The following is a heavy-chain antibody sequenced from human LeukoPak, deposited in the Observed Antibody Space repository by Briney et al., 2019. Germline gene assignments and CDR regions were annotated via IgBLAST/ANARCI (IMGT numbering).Heavy chain of an antibody. CDR1: GGSISSYY. CDR2: IYTSGST. Sequence: SETLSLTCTVSGGSISSYYWSWIRQPAEKGLEWIGRIYTSGSTNYNPSLKSRVTMSVDTSKNQFSLKLSSVTAADTAVYYCARDECIVGATSYWGQGTLVTVSS. D-gene: IGHD1-26*01. V-gene: IGHV4-4*07. CDR3: ARDECIVGATSY. J-gene: IGHJ4*02.